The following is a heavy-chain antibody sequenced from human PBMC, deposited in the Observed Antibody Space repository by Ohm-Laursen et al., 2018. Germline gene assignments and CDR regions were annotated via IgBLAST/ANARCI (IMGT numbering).Heavy chain of an antibody. J-gene: IGHJ4*02. CDR3: ARSIKDYGDYG. CDR2: IKKDGSEK. Sequence: SLRLSCTASGFTFSDYWMTWVRQAPGKGLEWVANIKKDGSEKYYVDSVKGRFTISRDNSKNTLYLQMNSLRAEDTAVYYCARSIKDYGDYGWGQGTLVTVSS. CDR1: GFTFSDYW. V-gene: IGHV3-7*05. D-gene: IGHD4-17*01.